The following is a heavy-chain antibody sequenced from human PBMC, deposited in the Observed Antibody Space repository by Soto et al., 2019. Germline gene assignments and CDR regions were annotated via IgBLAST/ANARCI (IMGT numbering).Heavy chain of an antibody. D-gene: IGHD2-15*01. V-gene: IGHV3-21*01. CDR2: ISSSSSYI. Sequence: EVQLVESGGGLVKPGGSLRLSCAASGFTFSSYSMNWVRQAPGKGLEWVASISSSSSYIYYADSVKGRFTISRDNAKNSLYLQMTSLRAEDTAVYYCARIQIGYDAFDICGQGTMVTVSS. J-gene: IGHJ3*02. CDR1: GFTFSSYS. CDR3: ARIQIGYDAFDI.